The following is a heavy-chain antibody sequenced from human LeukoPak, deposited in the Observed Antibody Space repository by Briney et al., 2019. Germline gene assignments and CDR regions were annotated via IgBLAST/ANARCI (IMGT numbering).Heavy chain of an antibody. CDR1: GGSISTTGYS. V-gene: IGHV4-39*01. Sequence: SETLSLTCTVSGGSISTTGYSWGWIRQPPGKGLEWIGSISNSGSTYYNPSLKSRVTISVDTSKNQFFLKLTSVTAADTAVYYCTAYFHDNSGYLGCGQGTLVTGSS. CDR2: ISNSGST. D-gene: IGHD3-22*01. CDR3: TAYFHDNSGYLG. J-gene: IGHJ4*02.